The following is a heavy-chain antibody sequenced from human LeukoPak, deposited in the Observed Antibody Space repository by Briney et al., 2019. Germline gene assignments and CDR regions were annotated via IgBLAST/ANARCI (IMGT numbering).Heavy chain of an antibody. V-gene: IGHV3-23*01. CDR3: AKESNDFWSGRPEYFQH. D-gene: IGHD3-3*01. CDR2: ISGSGGST. Sequence: GGSLRLSCAASGFTFSSYAMSWVRQAPGKGLEWVSAISGSGGSTYYADSVKGRFTISRDNSKNTLYLQMNSLRAEDTAVYYCAKESNDFWSGRPEYFQHWGQGTLVTVSS. J-gene: IGHJ1*01. CDR1: GFTFSSYA.